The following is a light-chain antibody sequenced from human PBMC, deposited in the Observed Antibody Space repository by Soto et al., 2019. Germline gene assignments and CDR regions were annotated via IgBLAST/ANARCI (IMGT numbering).Light chain of an antibody. CDR1: QAITND. CDR3: LQHNSYPRT. CDR2: AAS. Sequence: DIQMTQSPSSLSASVGDRVTITCRASQAITNDLSWYQQKPGAPPKRLIYAASTLHSGVPSRFSGSGSGTEFTLTISSLQPEDFATYFCLQHNSYPRTFSQGTKVEIK. J-gene: IGKJ1*01. V-gene: IGKV1-17*01.